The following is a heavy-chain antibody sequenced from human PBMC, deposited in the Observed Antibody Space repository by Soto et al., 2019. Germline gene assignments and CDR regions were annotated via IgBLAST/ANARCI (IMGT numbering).Heavy chain of an antibody. J-gene: IGHJ4*02. CDR1: GFTFNNYG. D-gene: IGHD5-18*01. V-gene: IGHV3-30*18. Sequence: QVQLVESRGGVVQPGRSLRLSCAASGFTFNNYGIHWVRQAPGKGLEWVAVISNDGDDKYYADSVKGRFTISRDNSRNTLYLQMNSLRPEDTAMYYCAKEGIELWSAFDYWGQGTLVTVSS. CDR3: AKEGIELWSAFDY. CDR2: ISNDGDDK.